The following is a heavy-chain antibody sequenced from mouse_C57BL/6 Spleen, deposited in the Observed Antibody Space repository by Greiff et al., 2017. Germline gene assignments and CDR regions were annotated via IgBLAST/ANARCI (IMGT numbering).Heavy chain of an antibody. J-gene: IGHJ2*01. V-gene: IGHV3-6*01. Sequence: ESGPGLVKPSQSLSLTCSVTGYSITSGYYWNWIRQFPGNKLEWMGYISYDGSNNYNPSLKNRISITRDTSKNQFFLKLNSVTTEDTATYYCAREGLLRSYFDYWGQGTTLTVSS. CDR2: ISYDGSN. CDR1: GYSITSGYY. CDR3: AREGLLRSYFDY. D-gene: IGHD1-1*01.